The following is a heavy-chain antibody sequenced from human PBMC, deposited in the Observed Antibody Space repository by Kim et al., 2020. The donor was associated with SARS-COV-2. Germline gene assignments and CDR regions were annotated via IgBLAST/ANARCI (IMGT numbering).Heavy chain of an antibody. CDR2: IYDRGTT. V-gene: IGHV4-39*01. J-gene: IGHJ5*02. CDR3: ASSDNDSSP. CDR1: GGSISSSSYY. Sequence: SETLSLTCTVSGGSISSSSYYWGWIRQPPGKGLVWTGSIYDRGTTYSNPSLKRRATITVETSKKQFSLKLSSVTAADTAEYYFASSDNDSSPWVQGT. D-gene: IGHD6-13*01.